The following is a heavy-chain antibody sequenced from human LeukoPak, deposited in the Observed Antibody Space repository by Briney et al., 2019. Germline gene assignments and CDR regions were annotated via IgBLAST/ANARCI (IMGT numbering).Heavy chain of an antibody. Sequence: GESLEISCKGSGYSFPIYWIGRVRQMPGKGLEWMGIIYPGDSDTRHSPSFQGQVTISADKSISTAYLQWSSLKASDTAMYYCARLGTSNWNNQHWGQGTLVTVSS. V-gene: IGHV5-51*01. D-gene: IGHD1/OR15-1a*01. CDR2: IYPGDSDT. CDR1: GYSFPIYW. CDR3: ARLGTSNWNNQH. J-gene: IGHJ1*01.